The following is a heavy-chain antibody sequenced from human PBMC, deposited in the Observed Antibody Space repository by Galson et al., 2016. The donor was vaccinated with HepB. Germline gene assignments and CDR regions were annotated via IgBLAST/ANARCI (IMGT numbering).Heavy chain of an antibody. CDR3: AKDEYSGWYFFDL. V-gene: IGHV3-23*01. D-gene: IGHD6-19*01. CDR2: LSASGGST. CDR1: EFTFSNYA. J-gene: IGHJ4*02. Sequence: SLRLSCAASEFTFSNYAMNWVRQAPGKGLEWVSSLSASGGSTYYAHSLKGRVTISRDNSKNTLYLQMNNLRAEDTAIYYCAKDEYSGWYFFDLWGQGTLVTVSS.